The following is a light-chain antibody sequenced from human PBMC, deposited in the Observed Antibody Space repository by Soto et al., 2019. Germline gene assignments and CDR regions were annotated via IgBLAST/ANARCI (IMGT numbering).Light chain of an antibody. V-gene: IGKV1-8*01. Sequence: AIRMTQSPSSLSASPGDRVTITCRASQDISSYLAWYQQKPGKAPNLLIYVASTLLSGVPSRFSRSGSGAYFTLTITRLQSGGFATYYCQQYYGFPRTFGGGTKVQIK. CDR1: QDISSY. CDR3: QQYYGFPRT. CDR2: VAS. J-gene: IGKJ4*01.